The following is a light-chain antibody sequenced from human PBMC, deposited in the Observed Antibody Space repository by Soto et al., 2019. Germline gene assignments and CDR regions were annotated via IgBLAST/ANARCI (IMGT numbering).Light chain of an antibody. Sequence: QSALTQPASVSGSPGQSITISCTGTSSDVGGYKFVSWFQQPPGKAPKLLIYHVSDRPSGVSDRFSGSKSGNTASLTISGLQADDEADYYCVSYGSNRPVIFGGGTKLTVL. CDR3: VSYGSNRPVI. CDR1: SSDVGGYKF. CDR2: HVS. J-gene: IGLJ2*01. V-gene: IGLV2-14*01.